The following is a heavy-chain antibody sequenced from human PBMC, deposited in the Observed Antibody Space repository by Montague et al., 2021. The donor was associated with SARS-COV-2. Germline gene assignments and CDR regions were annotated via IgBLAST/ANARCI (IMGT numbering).Heavy chain of an antibody. CDR2: ILHSGST. J-gene: IGHJ3*01. D-gene: IGHD2-21*01. CDR3: ARVASPRGAFDV. V-gene: IGHV4-30-2*06. Sequence: TLSLTCAVSGGSINSGGYSWSWIRQSPGQGLEWIGYILHSGSTYHNPSLWSPVTISVNRSKIQLSLNLTSMTAADTAVYFCARVASPRGAFDVWGQGTVVTVSS. CDR1: GGSINSGGYS.